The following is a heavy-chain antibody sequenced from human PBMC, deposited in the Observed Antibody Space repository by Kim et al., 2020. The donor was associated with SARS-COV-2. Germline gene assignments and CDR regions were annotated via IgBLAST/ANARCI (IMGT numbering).Heavy chain of an antibody. J-gene: IGHJ6*01. CDR1: GGSFSGYY. V-gene: IGHV4-34*01. CDR2: INHSGST. CDR3: ARAEGYGSGSYATYYYYY. D-gene: IGHD3-10*01. Sequence: SETLSLTCAVYGGSFSGYYWSWIRQPPGKGLEWIGEINHSGSTNYNPSLKSRVTISVDTSKNQFSLKLSSVTAADTAVYYCARAEGYGSGSYATYYYYY.